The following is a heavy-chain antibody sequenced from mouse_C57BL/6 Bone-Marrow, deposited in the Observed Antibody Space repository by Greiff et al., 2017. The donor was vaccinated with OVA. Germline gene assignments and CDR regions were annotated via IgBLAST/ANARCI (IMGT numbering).Heavy chain of an antibody. J-gene: IGHJ3*01. V-gene: IGHV14-4*01. D-gene: IGHD2-3*01. Sequence: EVQLHQSGAELVRPGASVKLSCTASGFNIKDDYMHWVKQRPEQGLEWIGWIDPENGDTEYASQFQGKATITADTSSNTAYLQLSSLTSEDTAVYYCTTLYDGYYVGFAYWGQGTLVTVSA. CDR2: IDPENGDT. CDR1: GFNIKDDY. CDR3: TTLYDGYYVGFAY.